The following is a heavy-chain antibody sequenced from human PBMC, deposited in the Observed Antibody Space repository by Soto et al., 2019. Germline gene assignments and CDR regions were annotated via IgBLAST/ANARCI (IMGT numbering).Heavy chain of an antibody. CDR3: GRERWGLLDI. D-gene: IGHD7-27*01. V-gene: IGHV3-13*01. Sequence: HLVASGGGLVQPGGSLRLSCVASGFILSTHDLHWVRDTPGEGLEWVSGIGTLGDTFYGASVKGRFTISRDNAKNTLWLQVNSLRDDDTAVYYCGRERWGLLDIWGQGAMVTVSS. CDR1: GFILSTHD. CDR2: IGTLGDT. J-gene: IGHJ3*02.